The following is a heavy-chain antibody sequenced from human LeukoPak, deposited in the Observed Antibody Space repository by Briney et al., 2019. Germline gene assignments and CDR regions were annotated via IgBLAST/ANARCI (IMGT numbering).Heavy chain of an antibody. CDR1: GFTFSSYA. J-gene: IGHJ4*02. CDR2: ISGSGGST. CDR3: AKGTPLMGYDSSGHYKTMDYFDY. V-gene: IGHV3-23*01. Sequence: GGSLRLSCAASGFTFSSYAMSWVRQAPGKGLEWVSGISGSGGSTYHADSVEGRFTITRDNFKNTLYLQMNSLRAEDTAVYYCAKGTPLMGYDSSGHYKTMDYFDYWGQGTLVTVSS. D-gene: IGHD3-22*01.